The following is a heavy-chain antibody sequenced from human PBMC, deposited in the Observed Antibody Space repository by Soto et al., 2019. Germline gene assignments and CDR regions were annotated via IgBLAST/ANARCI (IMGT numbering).Heavy chain of an antibody. CDR3: ARGIATGQLDP. V-gene: IGHV1-3*01. D-gene: IGHD2-15*01. J-gene: IGHJ5*02. CDR1: GYTFTRYT. Sequence: QVQLVQSGAEVKKPGASVKISCKASGYTFTRYTMNWVRQAPGQRLEWMGWINPDNGNTKSSQKFQDRVIITRDTIASTSYMDLSSLRSEDTAVYYCARGIATGQLDPWGQGTLVTVCS. CDR2: INPDNGNT.